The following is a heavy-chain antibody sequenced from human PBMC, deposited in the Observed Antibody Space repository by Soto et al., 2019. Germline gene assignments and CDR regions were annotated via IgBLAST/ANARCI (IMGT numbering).Heavy chain of an antibody. CDR2: INPSGGST. J-gene: IGHJ6*04. D-gene: IGHD3-9*01. V-gene: IGHV1-46*01. Sequence: ASVKVSCKASGYTFTSYYMHWVRQAPGQGLEWMGIINPSGGSTSYAQKFQGRVTMTRDTSTSTVYMELSSLRSEDTAVYYCARNPSKFYDILTGYYTGDYYGMDVRGEGTTVTVSS. CDR1: GYTFTSYY. CDR3: ARNPSKFYDILTGYYTGDYYGMDV.